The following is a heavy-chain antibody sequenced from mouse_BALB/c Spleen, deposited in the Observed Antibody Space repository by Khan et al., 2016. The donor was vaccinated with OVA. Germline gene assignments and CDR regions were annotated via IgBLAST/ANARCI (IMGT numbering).Heavy chain of an antibody. CDR2: INPITGYT. CDR1: GYTFTSYW. V-gene: IGHV1-7*01. J-gene: IGHJ3*01. Sequence: QVQLQQSGVELAKPGASVKMSCKATGYTFTSYWMHWVKQRPGQGLEWIGYINPITGYTEFIQKFKDKATLNADKYSSPAYMQLSSLTSEDSAVYYCAMAGVYDGYFAWFAFWGQWTLVTVSA. D-gene: IGHD2-3*01. CDR3: AMAGVYDGYFAWFAF.